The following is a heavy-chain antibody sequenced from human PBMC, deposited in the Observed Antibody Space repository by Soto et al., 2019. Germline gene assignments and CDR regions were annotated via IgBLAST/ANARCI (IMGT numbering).Heavy chain of an antibody. CDR3: ATSGWCGNHNLDY. Sequence: QVQLVQSGTEVKKPGASVRVSCQASGYSFTNYYIHWVRQAPGQGLEWMGWINPNSGGTNYAQKFQGRVTMTRDTSISTAYMELSRLRSDDTAVHYCATSGWCGNHNLDYWGQGTLVTVSS. D-gene: IGHD2-8*02. J-gene: IGHJ4*02. V-gene: IGHV1-2*02. CDR2: INPNSGGT. CDR1: GYSFTNYY.